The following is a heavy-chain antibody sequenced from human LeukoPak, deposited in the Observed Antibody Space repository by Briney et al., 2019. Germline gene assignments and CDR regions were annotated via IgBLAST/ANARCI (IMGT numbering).Heavy chain of an antibody. CDR1: GFTFNRNA. Sequence: GGSLRLSCAASGFTFNRNAISWVRQAPGKGLEWVSTIGGSGDKTFYADSVKGRFTISRDNSKNMVHLQMNSLTGEDTALYYCVRRGDASSGWGDHDFWGQVALATVSS. D-gene: IGHD6-19*01. J-gene: IGHJ4*02. CDR2: IGGSGDKT. V-gene: IGHV3-23*01. CDR3: VRRGDASSGWGDHDF.